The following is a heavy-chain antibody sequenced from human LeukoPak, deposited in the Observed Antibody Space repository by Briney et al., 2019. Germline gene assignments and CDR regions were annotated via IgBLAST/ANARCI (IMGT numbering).Heavy chain of an antibody. D-gene: IGHD1-26*01. J-gene: IGHJ4*02. CDR3: ASRVGATTETFDY. V-gene: IGHV1-69*13. CDR1: GGTFSSYA. CDR2: INPNSGGT. Sequence: SVKVSCKASGGTFSSYAISWVRQAPGQGLEWMGWINPNSGGTNYAQKFQGRVTITADEATSTAYMELSSLRSEDTAVYYCASRVGATTETFDYWGQGTLVTVSS.